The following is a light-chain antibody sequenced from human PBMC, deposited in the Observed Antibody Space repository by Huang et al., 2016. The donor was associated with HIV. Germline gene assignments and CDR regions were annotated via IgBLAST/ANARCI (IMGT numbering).Light chain of an antibody. Sequence: DIQMTQSPSSLSASVGDRVTITCQASQDISNYLNLYQQKPGKDPKLLIYDASNLETGVPSRFGGSGSGTDFTFTISSLQPEDIATYYCQQYDNLPLTFGGGTKVEIK. CDR2: DAS. CDR3: QQYDNLPLT. V-gene: IGKV1-33*01. J-gene: IGKJ4*01. CDR1: QDISNY.